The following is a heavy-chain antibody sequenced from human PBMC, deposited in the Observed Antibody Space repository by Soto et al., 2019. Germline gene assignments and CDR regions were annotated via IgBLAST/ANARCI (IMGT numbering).Heavy chain of an antibody. V-gene: IGHV3-49*04. Sequence: GGSLRLSCTASGFTFGDYAMSWVRQAPGKGLGWVGFIRSKAYGGTTEYAASVKGRFTISRDDSKSIAYLQMNSLKTEDTAVYYCTRAAPYYDFWSGYLYYFDYWGQGTLVTVSS. CDR2: IRSKAYGGTT. CDR1: GFTFGDYA. J-gene: IGHJ4*02. D-gene: IGHD3-3*01. CDR3: TRAAPYYDFWSGYLYYFDY.